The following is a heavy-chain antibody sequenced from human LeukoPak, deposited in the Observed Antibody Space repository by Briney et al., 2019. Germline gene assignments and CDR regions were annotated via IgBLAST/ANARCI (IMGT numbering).Heavy chain of an antibody. Sequence: ASVTVSSKASGYTFTKYVVHWVRQAPGQRPEWMGWINAGNGDTKYSQNFQDRVTITRDTSANTAYMELSSLTSEDTALYYCARDDCGDTCYPGGYWGQGTLVTVSS. CDR2: INAGNGDT. CDR1: GYTFTKYV. J-gene: IGHJ4*02. D-gene: IGHD2-21*01. CDR3: ARDDCGDTCYPGGY. V-gene: IGHV1-3*01.